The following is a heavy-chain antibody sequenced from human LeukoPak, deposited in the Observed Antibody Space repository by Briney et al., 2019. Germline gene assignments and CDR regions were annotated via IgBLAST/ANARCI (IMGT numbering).Heavy chain of an antibody. V-gene: IGHV3-48*03. D-gene: IGHD3-3*01. Sequence: AGGSLRLSCAASGFTFSSYEMNWVRQAPGKGLEWVSYISSSGSTIYYADSVKGRFISSRDNTKNSLYLQMNSLRAEDTAVYYCANERFWFPQPQGYWGQGTLVTVSS. CDR2: ISSSGSTI. CDR3: ANERFWFPQPQGY. J-gene: IGHJ4*02. CDR1: GFTFSSYE.